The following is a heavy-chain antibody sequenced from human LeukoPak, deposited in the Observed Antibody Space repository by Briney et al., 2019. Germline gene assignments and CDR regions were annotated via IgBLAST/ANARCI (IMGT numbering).Heavy chain of an antibody. CDR3: ARDRITSTWRNYYGMDV. V-gene: IGHV4-39*07. J-gene: IGHJ6*02. Sequence: SSETLSLTCTVSGGSISSSSYYWGWIRQPPGKGLEWIGSIYYSGSTYYNPSLKSRVTISVDTSKNQFSLKLSSVTAADTAVYYCARDRITSTWRNYYGMDVWGQGTTVTVSS. CDR1: GGSISSSSYY. D-gene: IGHD3-3*02. CDR2: IYYSGST.